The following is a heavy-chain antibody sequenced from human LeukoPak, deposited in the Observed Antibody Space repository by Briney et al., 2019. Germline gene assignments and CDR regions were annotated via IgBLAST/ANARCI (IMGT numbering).Heavy chain of an antibody. V-gene: IGHV3-15*01. J-gene: IGHJ1*01. Sequence: PGGSLRLSCAASGFTFNNAWMSWVRQAPGKGLEWVGRIKSKTDGETADYAAPVKGRFTVPRDDSKNTLYLQMNSLKTEDTAVYFCTTVGYSYGSHWGQGTLVTVSS. CDR1: GFTFNNAW. CDR2: IKSKTDGETA. D-gene: IGHD5-18*01. CDR3: TTVGYSYGSH.